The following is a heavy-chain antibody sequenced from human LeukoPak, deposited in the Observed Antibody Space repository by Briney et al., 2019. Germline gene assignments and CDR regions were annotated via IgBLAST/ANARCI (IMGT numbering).Heavy chain of an antibody. CDR3: ARDLGAGWYYFDY. J-gene: IGHJ4*02. CDR2: IYYSGST. D-gene: IGHD6-13*01. V-gene: IGHV4-59*01. CDR1: GGSISSYY. Sequence: PSETLSLTCTVSGGSISSYYWSWIRQPPGKGLEWIGYIYYSGSTNYSPSLKSRVTISVDTSKNQFSLKLSSVTAADTAVYYCARDLGAGWYYFDYWGQGTLVTVSS.